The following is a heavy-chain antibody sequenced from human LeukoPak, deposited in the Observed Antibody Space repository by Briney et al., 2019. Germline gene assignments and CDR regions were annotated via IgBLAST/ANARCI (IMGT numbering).Heavy chain of an antibody. CDR3: ARAARITIFGVVRQGAFDI. CDR1: GFTFSSYS. J-gene: IGHJ3*02. Sequence: GGSLRLSCAASGFTFSSYSMNWVRQAPGKGLEWVSSISSSSSYIYYADSVKGRFTISRDNAKNSLYLQMNSLRAEDTAVYYCARAARITIFGVVRQGAFDIWGQGTMVTVSS. V-gene: IGHV3-21*01. D-gene: IGHD3-3*01. CDR2: ISSSSSYI.